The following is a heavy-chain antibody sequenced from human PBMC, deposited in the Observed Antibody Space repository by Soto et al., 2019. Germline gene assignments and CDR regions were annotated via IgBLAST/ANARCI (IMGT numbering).Heavy chain of an antibody. J-gene: IGHJ5*02. CDR2: IWFDGSNE. V-gene: IGHV3-33*01. CDR1: GFTFSSYG. Sequence: QVQLVESGGGVVQPGRSLRLSCAASGFTFSSYGMHWVRQAPGKGLEWLAFIWFDGSNENLADSVKGRFTISRDNSKNTVYLQMNSLRAEDTAVYYCARHNTGNWFAPWGQGTLVTVSS. D-gene: IGHD4-17*01. CDR3: ARHNTGNWFAP.